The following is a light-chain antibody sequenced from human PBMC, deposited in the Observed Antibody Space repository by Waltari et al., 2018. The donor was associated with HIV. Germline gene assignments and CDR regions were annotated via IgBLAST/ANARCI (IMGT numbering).Light chain of an antibody. V-gene: IGKV1-NL1*01. J-gene: IGKJ4*01. CDR2: SAF. CDR3: QQYYGVPLT. CDR1: QDISNS. Sequence: DIQMTQSPSSLSASVGDTVTITCRASQDISNSVSWFQQQPGKVPKLLVQSAFILQRGVPSRFRGSGSGTEYTLTISGLQAEDFATYFCQQYYGVPLTFGGGTRVDIK.